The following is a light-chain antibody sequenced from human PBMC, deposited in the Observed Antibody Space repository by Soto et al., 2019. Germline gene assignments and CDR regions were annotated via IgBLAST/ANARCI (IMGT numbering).Light chain of an antibody. Sequence: EIVLTQSPATLSLSPGERATLSCRASQSVSSNLAWYQQKPGQPPRLLIYDASNRATGIPARFSGSGSGTDFTLTISSLEPEDFPVYYCQQRSNWPPTFGQGTKLEIK. J-gene: IGKJ2*01. CDR1: QSVSSN. V-gene: IGKV3-11*01. CDR2: DAS. CDR3: QQRSNWPPT.